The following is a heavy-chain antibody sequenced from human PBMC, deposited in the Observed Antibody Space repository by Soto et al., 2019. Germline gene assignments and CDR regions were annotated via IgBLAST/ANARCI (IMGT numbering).Heavy chain of an antibody. J-gene: IGHJ3*02. V-gene: IGHV3-48*01. D-gene: IGHD3-9*01. CDR2: ISSSSSTI. CDR1: GFTFSSYS. Sequence: GGSLRLSCAASGFTFSSYSMNWVRQAPGKGLEWVSYISSSSSTIYYADSVKGRFTISRDNAKNSLYLQMNSLRAEDTAVYYCARDIYDILAPDAFDIWGQGTMVTVSS. CDR3: ARDIYDILAPDAFDI.